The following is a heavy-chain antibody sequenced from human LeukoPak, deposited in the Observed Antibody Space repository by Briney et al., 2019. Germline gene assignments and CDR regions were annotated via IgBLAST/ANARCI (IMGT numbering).Heavy chain of an antibody. J-gene: IGHJ6*04. Sequence: PSETLSLTCTVSGGSISSYYWSWIRQPAGKGLEWIGRIYTSGSTNYNPSLKSRVTMSVDTSKNQFSLKLSSVTAADTAVYYCARLSGSDLVVPDDLDVRGKGTTVTVSS. CDR1: GGSISSYY. V-gene: IGHV4-4*07. CDR2: IYTSGST. CDR3: ARLSGSDLVVPDDLDV. D-gene: IGHD2-2*01.